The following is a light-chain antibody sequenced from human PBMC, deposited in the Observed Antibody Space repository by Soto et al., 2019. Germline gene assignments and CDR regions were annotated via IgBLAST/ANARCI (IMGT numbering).Light chain of an antibody. CDR3: QQYESSPYT. Sequence: EIVLTQSPGTLSLSPGERATLSCRASQSVRSSYLAWYHQKPGQPPRLLIFGASNRATGIPDRFGGSESGTDFTLTISRLEPEDFAVYYCQQYESSPYTFGQGTRLEIK. V-gene: IGKV3-20*01. CDR2: GAS. CDR1: QSVRSSY. J-gene: IGKJ2*01.